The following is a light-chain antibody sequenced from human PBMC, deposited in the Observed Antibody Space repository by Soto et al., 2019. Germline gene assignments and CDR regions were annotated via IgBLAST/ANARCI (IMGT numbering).Light chain of an antibody. CDR2: EVS. V-gene: IGLV2-8*01. J-gene: IGLJ1*01. Sequence: QSALTQPPSASGSPGQSVTSSCTGTSSDVGGYNYVSWYQQHPGKAPKLLIYEVSKRPSGVPDRFSGSKSGNTASLTVSGLQSEDEADYNCSSYAGSNNYVFGTRTKVTVL. CDR3: SSYAGSNNYV. CDR1: SSDVGGYNY.